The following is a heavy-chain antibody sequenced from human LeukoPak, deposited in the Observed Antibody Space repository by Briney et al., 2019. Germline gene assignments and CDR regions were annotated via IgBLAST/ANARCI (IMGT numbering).Heavy chain of an antibody. J-gene: IGHJ4*02. D-gene: IGHD6-19*01. Sequence: GGSLRLSCAASGFSVSSNYMNWVRQAPGKGLEWVSVIYSGGTIYYADSVKGRFTISRDNSRNTLYLQMNSLRAEDTAVYYCARDLGSSGFFDYWGQGTLVTVPP. CDR3: ARDLGSSGFFDY. CDR2: IYSGGTI. CDR1: GFSVSSNY. V-gene: IGHV3-53*01.